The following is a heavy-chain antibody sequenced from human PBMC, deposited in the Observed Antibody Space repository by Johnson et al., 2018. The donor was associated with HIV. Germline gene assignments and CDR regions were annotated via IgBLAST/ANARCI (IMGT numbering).Heavy chain of an antibody. D-gene: IGHD3-16*02. CDR3: ARDRSQSVIGDSHGGDDAFDL. V-gene: IGHV3-30*02. CDR2: IRFDGDNK. CDR1: GFSLSYYG. J-gene: IGHJ3*01. Sequence: QVQLMESGGGVVQPGGSLRLSCAASGFSLSYYGMHWVRQAPGKGLEWVAFIRFDGDNKYYADSVKGRFTISRDNSKNILYVQMNGLRAEDAAVYYCARDRSQSVIGDSHGGDDAFDLWGQGTMVTVSS.